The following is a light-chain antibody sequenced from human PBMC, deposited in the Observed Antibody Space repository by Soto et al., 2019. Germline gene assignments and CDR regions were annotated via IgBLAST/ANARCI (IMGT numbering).Light chain of an antibody. CDR1: QSVSSSY. V-gene: IGKV3-20*01. CDR2: GAS. Sequence: IVLTQSPGTLSLSPGERATLSWRASQSVSSSYLAWYKQKPGQAPRLLSYGASSRATGIPDRFRGSGSGTDFTLTISRLEPEDFAVYYCQQYGSSPGTFGQGTKVDIK. J-gene: IGKJ1*01. CDR3: QQYGSSPGT.